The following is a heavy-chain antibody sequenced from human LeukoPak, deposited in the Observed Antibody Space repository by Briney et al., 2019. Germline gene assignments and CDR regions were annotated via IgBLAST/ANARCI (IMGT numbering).Heavy chain of an antibody. D-gene: IGHD3-22*01. J-gene: IGHJ4*02. V-gene: IGHV1-18*01. CDR2: ISAYNGNT. Sequence: ASVKVSCKASGYTFTSNGISWVRQAPGQGLEWMGWISAYNGNTNYEQKLQGRVTMTTDTSTSTAYMELRSLRSDDTAAYYCARYPYYYDSSGYGYFDYWGQGTLVTVSS. CDR1: GYTFTSNG. CDR3: ARYPYYYDSSGYGYFDY.